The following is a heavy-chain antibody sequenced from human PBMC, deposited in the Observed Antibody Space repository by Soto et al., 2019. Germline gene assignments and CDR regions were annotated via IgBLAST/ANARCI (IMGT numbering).Heavy chain of an antibody. CDR3: ARLPDDYGDYFDY. Sequence: GGSLRLSCAASGFTFSSYWMSWVRQAPGKGLEWVANIKQDGSEKYYVDSVKGRFTISRDNAKNSLYLQMNSLRAEDTAVYYCARLPDDYGDYFDYWGQGTLVTVSS. V-gene: IGHV3-7*01. CDR2: IKQDGSEK. CDR1: GFTFSSYW. J-gene: IGHJ4*02. D-gene: IGHD4-17*01.